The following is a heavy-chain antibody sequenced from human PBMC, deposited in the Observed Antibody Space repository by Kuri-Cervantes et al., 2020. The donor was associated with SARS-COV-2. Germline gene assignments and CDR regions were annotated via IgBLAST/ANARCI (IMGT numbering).Heavy chain of an antibody. CDR2: IWYGGSNT. CDR1: GFTFSSYG. Sequence: GGSLRLSCAASGFTFSSYGMHWVRQAPGKGLEWVAVIWYGGSNTYYADSVKGRFTISRDNSKNTLYLQMNSLRAEDTAVYYCAKDRAPRSSDYFDYWGQGTLVTVSS. V-gene: IGHV3-30*02. CDR3: AKDRAPRSSDYFDY. J-gene: IGHJ4*02. D-gene: IGHD6-25*01.